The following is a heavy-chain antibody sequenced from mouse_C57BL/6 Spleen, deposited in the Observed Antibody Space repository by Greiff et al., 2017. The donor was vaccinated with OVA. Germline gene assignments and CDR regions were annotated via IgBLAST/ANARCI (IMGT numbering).Heavy chain of an antibody. CDR2: IYPYNGVS. CDR1: GYSFTGYY. CDR3: ATDYGRSEGFDY. J-gene: IGHJ2*01. Sequence: EVQGVESGPELVKPGASVKISCKASGYSFTGYYMHWVKQSHGNILDWIGYIYPYNGVSSYNQKFKGKATLTVDKSSSTAYMELRSLTSEDSAVYYCATDYGRSEGFDYWGQGTTLTVSS. D-gene: IGHD1-1*01. V-gene: IGHV1-31*01.